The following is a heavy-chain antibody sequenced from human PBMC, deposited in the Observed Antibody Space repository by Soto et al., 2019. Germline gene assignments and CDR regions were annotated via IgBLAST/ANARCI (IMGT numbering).Heavy chain of an antibody. J-gene: IGHJ3*02. CDR3: TRGHYSGDVLDFSNDAFDI. D-gene: IGHD3-10*01. V-gene: IGHV3-49*03. CDR1: GFTFGDYA. Sequence: GGSLRLSCTASGFTFGDYAMSWFRQAPGKGLEWVGFIRSKAYGGTTEYAASVKGRFTISRDDSKSIAYLQMNSLKTEDTAVYYCTRGHYSGDVLDFSNDAFDIWGQGTMVTVSS. CDR2: IRSKAYGGTT.